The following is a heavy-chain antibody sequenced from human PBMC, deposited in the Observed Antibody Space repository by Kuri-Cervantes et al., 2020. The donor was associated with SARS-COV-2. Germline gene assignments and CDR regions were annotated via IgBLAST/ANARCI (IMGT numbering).Heavy chain of an antibody. V-gene: IGHV4-38-2*01. Sequence: ESLKISCAVSGYSISSGYYWGWTRQPPGKGLACIGSICHSGSTNYNPSLKSRVTISVDTSKNQFSLKLSSVTAADTAVYYCARGRGIAAAGTGSPAPGYFELWGRGALVTVSS. D-gene: IGHD6-13*01. J-gene: IGHJ2*01. CDR3: ARGRGIAAAGTGSPAPGYFEL. CDR1: GYSISSGYY. CDR2: ICHSGST.